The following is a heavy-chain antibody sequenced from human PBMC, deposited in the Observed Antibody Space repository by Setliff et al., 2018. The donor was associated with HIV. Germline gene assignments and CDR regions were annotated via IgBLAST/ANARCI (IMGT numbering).Heavy chain of an antibody. V-gene: IGHV4-59*11. CDR2: IYYSGST. CDR3: TRGPEGVAGGDY. D-gene: IGHD3-3*01. CDR1: GDSISSHY. Sequence: PSETLSLTCTVSGDSISSHYWNWIRQPPGKALEWIGYIYYSGSTNYNHSFKSRVTISVDRSKRQFSLNLSSVTAADTAIYYCTRGPEGVAGGDYWGQGILVTVSS. J-gene: IGHJ4*02.